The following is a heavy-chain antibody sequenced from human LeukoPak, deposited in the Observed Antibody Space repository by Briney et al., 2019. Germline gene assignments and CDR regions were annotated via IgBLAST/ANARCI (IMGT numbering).Heavy chain of an antibody. D-gene: IGHD3-22*01. CDR1: GGSISSYY. J-gene: IGHJ6*02. V-gene: IGHV4-59*01. CDR2: IYYSGST. Sequence: SGTLSLTCTVSGGSISSYYWSWIRQPPGKGLEWIGYIYYSGSTNYNPSLKSRVTISVDTSKIQFSLKLSSVTAADTAVYYCARDDSSGYYSSYGMDVWGQGTTVIVSS. CDR3: ARDDSSGYYSSYGMDV.